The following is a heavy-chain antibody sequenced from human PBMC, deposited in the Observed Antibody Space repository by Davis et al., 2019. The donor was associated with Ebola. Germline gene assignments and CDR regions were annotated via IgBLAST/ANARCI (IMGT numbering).Heavy chain of an antibody. V-gene: IGHV4-39*01. CDR1: GDSISNYNFY. J-gene: IGHJ5*02. CDR3: ARRDNDYGGDSIWFDL. D-gene: IGHD4-23*01. CDR2: IYYTGNT. Sequence: MPSETLSLTCIVSGDSISNYNFYWAWIRQTPGKKLEWLVSIYYTGNTNYNPSLKSRVTISTDTSRNNFSLRLRSVTAADTAVYFCARRDNDYGGDSIWFDLWGQGILVTVPS.